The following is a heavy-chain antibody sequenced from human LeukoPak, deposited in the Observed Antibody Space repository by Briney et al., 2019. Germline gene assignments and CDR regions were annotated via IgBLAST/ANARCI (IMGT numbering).Heavy chain of an antibody. CDR1: GGSINGSAYY. J-gene: IGHJ6*02. V-gene: IGHV4-39*07. Sequence: KPSETLSLTCTVSGGSINGSAYYWGWIRQPPGKGLEWIGWIYDDDHTFYNPSLKSRVTISVDTSNNQFSLELTSVTAADTAVYYCARDWGIEAMGGHFYYYGMDVWGQGTTVTVS. D-gene: IGHD6-13*01. CDR3: ARDWGIEAMGGHFYYYGMDV. CDR2: IYDDDHT.